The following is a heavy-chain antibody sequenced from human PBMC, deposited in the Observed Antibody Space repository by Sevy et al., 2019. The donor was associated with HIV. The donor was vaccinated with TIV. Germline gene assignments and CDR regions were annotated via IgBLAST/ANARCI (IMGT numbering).Heavy chain of an antibody. V-gene: IGHV4-34*01. CDR2: INQSGST. CDR3: ARKFVHLYCSGGSCYQYNWFDP. Sequence: SETLSLTCAVYGGSFSGYYWSWIRQPPGKGLEWIGEINQSGSTNYNPSLKSRVTISVDTSKNQFSLKLSSVTAADTAVYYCARKFVHLYCSGGSCYQYNWFDPWVQGTLVTVSS. D-gene: IGHD2-15*01. CDR1: GGSFSGYY. J-gene: IGHJ5*02.